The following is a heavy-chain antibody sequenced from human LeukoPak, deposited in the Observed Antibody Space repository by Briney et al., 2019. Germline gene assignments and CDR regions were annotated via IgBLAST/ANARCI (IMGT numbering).Heavy chain of an antibody. J-gene: IGHJ5*02. CDR2: IFPSGGEI. D-gene: IGHD3-9*01. V-gene: IGHV3-23*01. CDR3: ARSGTTSDILTGQNWFDP. CDR1: GFTFSTFA. Sequence: PGGSLRLSCAASGFTFSTFAMIWVRQPPGKGLEWVSSIFPSGGEIHYADSVRGRFTISRDNSKSTLSLQMNSLRAEDTAVYYCARSGTTSDILTGQNWFDPWGQGTLVTVSS.